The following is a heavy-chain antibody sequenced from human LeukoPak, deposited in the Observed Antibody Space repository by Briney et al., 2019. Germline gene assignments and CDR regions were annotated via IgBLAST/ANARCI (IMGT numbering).Heavy chain of an antibody. V-gene: IGHV4-59*01. J-gene: IGHJ3*02. CDR1: GGSISSYY. Sequence: SETLSLTCTVSGGSISSYYWSWIRQPPGKGLEWIGYIYYNGSTNYNPSLKSRVTISVDTSKNQFSLKLSSVTAADTAVYYCARGRTAVAGPGAFDIWGQGTMVPGSS. CDR3: ARGRTAVAGPGAFDI. D-gene: IGHD6-19*01. CDR2: IYYNGST.